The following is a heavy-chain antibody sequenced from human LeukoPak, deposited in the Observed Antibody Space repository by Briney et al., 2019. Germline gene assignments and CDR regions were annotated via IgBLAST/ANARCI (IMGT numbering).Heavy chain of an antibody. Sequence: GGSLRLSCAASGFTFSDYYMSWIRQAPGKGLEWVSYISSSGSTIYYADSVKGRFTISRDNTKNSLYLQMNSLRAEDTAVYYCARTPPISYYFDYWGQGTLVTVSS. D-gene: IGHD3-3*02. V-gene: IGHV3-11*01. CDR1: GFTFSDYY. CDR2: ISSSGSTI. J-gene: IGHJ4*02. CDR3: ARTPPISYYFDY.